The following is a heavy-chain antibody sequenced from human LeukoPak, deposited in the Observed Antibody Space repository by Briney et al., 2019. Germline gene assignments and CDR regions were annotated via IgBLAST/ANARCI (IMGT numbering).Heavy chain of an antibody. J-gene: IGHJ6*03. CDR1: GFTFDDYA. CDR3: AKAPGRHYYYYYYMDV. D-gene: IGHD3-10*01. CDR2: VSWNSGSI. Sequence: GGSLRLSCAASGFTFDDYAMHWVRQAPGKGLGWVSGVSWNSGSIGYADSVKGRFTISRDNAKNSLYLQMNSLRAEDMALYYCAKAPGRHYYYYYYMDVWGKGTTVTVSS. V-gene: IGHV3-9*03.